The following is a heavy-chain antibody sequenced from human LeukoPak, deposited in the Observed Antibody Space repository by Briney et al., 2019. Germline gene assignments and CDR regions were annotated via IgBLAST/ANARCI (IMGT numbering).Heavy chain of an antibody. CDR2: INPDGSEK. J-gene: IGHJ4*02. D-gene: IGHD6-19*01. Sequence: GGSLRLSCAASGFSISIHWVTWVRQAPGKGLEWVAHINPDGSEKSYADSVNGRFTISRDNAKNSLYLQLNSLRAEDTAVYYCARSPYTSGWYGVGYWGQGTLVTVSS. CDR1: GFSISIHW. CDR3: ARSPYTSGWYGVGY. V-gene: IGHV3-7*01.